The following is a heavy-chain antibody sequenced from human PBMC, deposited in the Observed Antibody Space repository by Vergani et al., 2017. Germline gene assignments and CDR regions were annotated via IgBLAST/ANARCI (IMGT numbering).Heavy chain of an antibody. D-gene: IGHD5-18*01. Sequence: EVQLVESGGGLVQPGGSLKLSCAASGFTFGGSGIHWVRQPSGKGLQWVGRIRSKNNNYGPAYVASVKGRFTVSNDDSKNTAYLQMDSLKIEDTGVYYCTRLSETPMVINGFDVWGQGTMVTVSS. CDR3: TRLSETPMVINGFDV. CDR1: GFTFGGSG. V-gene: IGHV3-73*02. CDR2: IRSKNNNYGP. J-gene: IGHJ3*01.